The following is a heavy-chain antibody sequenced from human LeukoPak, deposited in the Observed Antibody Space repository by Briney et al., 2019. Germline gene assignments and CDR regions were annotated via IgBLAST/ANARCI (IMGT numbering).Heavy chain of an antibody. Sequence: SETLSLTCTVSGVSISSNYWSWIRQPPGKGLEWITYSSYTGSTNYNPSLKSRVTISVDTSKNQFSLRLRSVTAADTAVYYCARFIPSSGIDPWGQGTLVTVSS. D-gene: IGHD3-10*02. CDR3: ARFIPSSGIDP. CDR2: SSYTGST. V-gene: IGHV4-59*01. CDR1: GVSISSNY. J-gene: IGHJ5*02.